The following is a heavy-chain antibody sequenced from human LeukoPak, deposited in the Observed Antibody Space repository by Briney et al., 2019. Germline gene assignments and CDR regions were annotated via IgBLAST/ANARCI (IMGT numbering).Heavy chain of an antibody. CDR2: IIPIFGTA. V-gene: IGHV1-69*13. Sequence: SVKVSCKASGGTFSSYAISWVRQAPGQGLEWMGGIIPIFGTANYAQKFQGRVTITADESTSTAYMELSSLTSEDAAVYYCARSSTVSSPFDPWGQGTLVTVSS. D-gene: IGHD4-11*01. CDR3: ARSSTVSSPFDP. CDR1: GGTFSSYA. J-gene: IGHJ5*02.